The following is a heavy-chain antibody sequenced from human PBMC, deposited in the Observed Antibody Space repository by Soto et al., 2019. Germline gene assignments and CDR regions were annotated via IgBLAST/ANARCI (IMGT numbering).Heavy chain of an antibody. J-gene: IGHJ4*02. CDR3: ARDKISGLFDY. D-gene: IGHD5-12*01. V-gene: IGHV4-34*01. Sequence: SETLSLTCAVYGGSFSGYYWTWIRQPPGTGLEWIGEINHSGSTNYNPSLKSRVTISVDTSKNQFSLKLTSVTAADTAVYYCARDKISGLFDYWGQGTRDIVPQ. CDR2: INHSGST. CDR1: GGSFSGYY.